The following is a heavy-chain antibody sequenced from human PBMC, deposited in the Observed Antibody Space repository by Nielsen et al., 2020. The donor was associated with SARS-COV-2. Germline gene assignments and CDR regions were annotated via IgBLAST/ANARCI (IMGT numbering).Heavy chain of an antibody. CDR2: IIPIFGTA. V-gene: IGHV1-69*06. D-gene: IGHD3-16*01. CDR3: ARDQTRGEVDY. Sequence: SVKVSCKASGGTFSSYAISWVRQAPGQGLEWMGGIIPIFGTANYAQKFQGRVTITADKSTSTAYMELRSLRSDDTAVYYCARDQTRGEVDYWGQGTLVTVSS. J-gene: IGHJ4*02. CDR1: GGTFSSYA.